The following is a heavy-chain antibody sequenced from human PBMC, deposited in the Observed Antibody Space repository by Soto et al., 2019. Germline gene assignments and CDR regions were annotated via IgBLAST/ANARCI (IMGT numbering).Heavy chain of an antibody. CDR1: GGSISSYY. Sequence: PSETLSLTCSVSGGSISSYYWSWIRQPPGKGLEWIGYIYYSGSTNYNPSLKSRVTISVDTSKNQFSLKLSSVTAADTAVYYCARDRRDCTDGYGMDVWGQGTMVTVSS. CDR3: ARDRRDCTDGYGMDV. V-gene: IGHV4-59*01. J-gene: IGHJ6*02. CDR2: IYYSGST. D-gene: IGHD2-21*02.